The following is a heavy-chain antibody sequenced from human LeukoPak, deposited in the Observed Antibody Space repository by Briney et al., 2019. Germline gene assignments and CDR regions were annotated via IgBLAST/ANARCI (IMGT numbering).Heavy chain of an antibody. Sequence: GGSLRLSCAASGFTFSSYAMHWVRQAPGKGLEWVAVISYDGSNKYYADSVKGRFTISRDNSKNTLYLQMNSLRAEDTAVYYCAKDLLYRIPSSVTGDGHNWFDPWGQGTLVTVSS. V-gene: IGHV3-30*04. D-gene: IGHD1-14*01. J-gene: IGHJ5*02. CDR3: AKDLLYRIPSSVTGDGHNWFDP. CDR1: GFTFSSYA. CDR2: ISYDGSNK.